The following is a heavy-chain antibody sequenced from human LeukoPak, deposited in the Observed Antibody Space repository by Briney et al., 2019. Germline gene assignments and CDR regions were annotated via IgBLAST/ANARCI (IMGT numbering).Heavy chain of an antibody. CDR1: GFTVSSNY. D-gene: IGHD1-26*01. CDR2: IYSGGST. V-gene: IGHV3-66*02. Sequence: GGSLRLSCAASGFTVSSNYMSWVRQAPGKGLEWVSVIYSGGSTYYADSVKGRFTISRDNSKNTLYLQMNSLRAEDTAVYYCARDGGSGSYVRAFDIWGQGTMVTVSS. J-gene: IGHJ3*02. CDR3: ARDGGSGSYVRAFDI.